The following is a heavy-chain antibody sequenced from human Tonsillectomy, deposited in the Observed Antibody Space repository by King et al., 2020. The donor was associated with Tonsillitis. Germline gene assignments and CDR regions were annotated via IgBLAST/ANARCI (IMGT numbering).Heavy chain of an antibody. D-gene: IGHD3-16*01. J-gene: IGHJ4*02. CDR1: GGSISSGSYY. CDR2: IYTSGST. V-gene: IGHV4-61*02. CDR3: ATATTPVEGGYFDY. Sequence: QLQESGPGLVKPSQTLSLTCTVSGGSISSGSYYWSWIRQPAGKGLEWIGHIYTSGSTHYNPSLKSRVTMSVDTSKNQFSLKLSSVTAADTAVYFCATATTPVEGGYFDYWGQGNLVPVSS.